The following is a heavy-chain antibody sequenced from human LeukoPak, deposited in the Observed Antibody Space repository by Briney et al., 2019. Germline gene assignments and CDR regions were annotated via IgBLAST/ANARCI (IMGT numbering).Heavy chain of an antibody. CDR2: IYYSGST. V-gene: IGHV4-31*03. D-gene: IGHD5-18*01. Sequence: SGTLSLTCTVSGGSISSVGYYWSWIRQHPGKGLDWIGYIYYSGSTYYNPSLKSRVTISVDTSKNQFSLKLSSVTAADTAVYYCARASATQDTAMYYFDYRGQGTLVTVSS. CDR1: GGSISSVGYY. J-gene: IGHJ4*02. CDR3: ARASATQDTAMYYFDY.